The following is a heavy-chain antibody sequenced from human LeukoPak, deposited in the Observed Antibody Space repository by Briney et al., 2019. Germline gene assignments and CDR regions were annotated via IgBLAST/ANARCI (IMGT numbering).Heavy chain of an antibody. J-gene: IGHJ4*02. V-gene: IGHV1-69*04. CDR1: GGTFSSYA. CDR3: ARGGDTAMASDY. CDR2: IIPILGIA. D-gene: IGHD5-18*01. Sequence: ASVKVSCKASGGTFSSYAISWVRQAPGQGLEWMGRIIPILGIANYAQKFQGRVTITADKSTSTAYMELSSLRSEDTAVYYCARGGDTAMASDYWGQGTLVTVSS.